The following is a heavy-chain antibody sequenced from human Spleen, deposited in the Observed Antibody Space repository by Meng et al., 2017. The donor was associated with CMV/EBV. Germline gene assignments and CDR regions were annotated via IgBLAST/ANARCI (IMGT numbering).Heavy chain of an antibody. D-gene: IGHD2-2*01. Sequence: AAVKVSCKASGYTFTSYGISWVRQAPGQGLEWMGWISAYNGNTNSAQKLRGRVTMTTDTSTSTAYMELRSLRADDTAVYYCARVDFGYCSSTSCYSLNLFDPWGQGTLVTVSS. J-gene: IGHJ5*02. CDR2: ISAYNGNT. CDR1: GYTFTSYG. CDR3: ARVDFGYCSSTSCYSLNLFDP. V-gene: IGHV1-18*01.